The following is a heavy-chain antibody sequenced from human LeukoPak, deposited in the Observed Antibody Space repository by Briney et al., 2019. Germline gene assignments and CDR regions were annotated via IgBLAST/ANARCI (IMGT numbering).Heavy chain of an antibody. CDR1: GGSISSGSYY. D-gene: IGHD3-22*01. V-gene: IGHV4-61*02. J-gene: IGHJ4*02. CDR3: ARGLTYYDSSGYYYKEFDY. Sequence: SQTLSLTCTVSGGSISSGSYYWSWIRQPAGKGLEWIGRIYTSRSTNYNPSLKSRVTISVDTSKNQFSLKLSSVTAADTAVYYCARGLTYYDSSGYYYKEFDYWGQGTLVTVSS. CDR2: IYTSRST.